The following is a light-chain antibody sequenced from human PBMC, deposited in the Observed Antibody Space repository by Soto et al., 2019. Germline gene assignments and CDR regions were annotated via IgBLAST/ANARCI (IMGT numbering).Light chain of an antibody. CDR3: QTCYDWPRT. J-gene: IGKJ1*01. Sequence: EVVMTQSPATLSVSPGEGATLSCRASQSVSNHLAWYQQRPGQAPRLLIYGASTRATGIPARFSGSGSGTDFTLTISSLQSEDFALYYCQTCYDWPRTFGQGTKVEIK. V-gene: IGKV3-15*01. CDR1: QSVSNH. CDR2: GAS.